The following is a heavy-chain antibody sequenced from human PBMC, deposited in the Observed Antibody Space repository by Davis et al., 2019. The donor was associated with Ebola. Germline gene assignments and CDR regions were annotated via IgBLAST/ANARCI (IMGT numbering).Heavy chain of an antibody. Sequence: PGGSLRLSCAASRFTFSSYSMNWVRQAPGKGLAWVSSITSSSSYIYYADSVEGRFTISRDNAKNSLYLQMNSLRAEDTAVYYCARGTGDFWSGQDWYFDLWGRGTLVTVSS. J-gene: IGHJ2*01. V-gene: IGHV3-21*01. CDR1: RFTFSSYS. CDR3: ARGTGDFWSGQDWYFDL. D-gene: IGHD3-3*01. CDR2: ITSSSSYI.